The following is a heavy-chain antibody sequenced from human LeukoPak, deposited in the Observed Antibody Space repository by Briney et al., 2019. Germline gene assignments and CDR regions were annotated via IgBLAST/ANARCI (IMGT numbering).Heavy chain of an antibody. V-gene: IGHV1-2*06. D-gene: IGHD5-12*01. Sequence: GASVKVSCKAPRYTFIDYYMRWVRQAPGQGLEWMGRINPNSGGTNYAQKFQGRVTMTRDTSISTAYMELSRLRSDDTALYYCARHEGSGYVSGFDYWGQGTLVTVSS. CDR2: INPNSGGT. CDR3: ARHEGSGYVSGFDY. J-gene: IGHJ4*02. CDR1: RYTFIDYY.